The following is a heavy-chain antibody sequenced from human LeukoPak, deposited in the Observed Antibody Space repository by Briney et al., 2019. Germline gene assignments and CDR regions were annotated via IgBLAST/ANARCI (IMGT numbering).Heavy chain of an antibody. CDR3: ARLSEWFGDSVSDY. D-gene: IGHD3-10*01. Sequence: SETLSLTCTVSGGSISSYYWSWIRQPPGKGLEWIGYIYYSGSTYYNPSLKSRVTISVDTSKNQFSLKLSSVTAADTAVYYCARLSEWFGDSVSDYWGQGTLVTVSS. V-gene: IGHV4-59*08. J-gene: IGHJ4*02. CDR1: GGSISSYY. CDR2: IYYSGST.